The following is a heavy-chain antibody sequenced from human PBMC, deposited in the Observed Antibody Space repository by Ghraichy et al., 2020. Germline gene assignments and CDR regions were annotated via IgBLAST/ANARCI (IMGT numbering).Heavy chain of an antibody. V-gene: IGHV4-34*01. CDR1: GESLSGYY. D-gene: IGHD2-8*01. CDR3: ASHTNVAAA. Sequence: SETLSLTCAVYGESLSGYYWSWISQPPGKGLEWIGEVNHSGSTNYNPSLKSRVTISVDTSKNQFSLQLSSVTAADTAVYYCASHTNVAAAWGQGTLVTVSS. CDR2: VNHSGST. J-gene: IGHJ5*02.